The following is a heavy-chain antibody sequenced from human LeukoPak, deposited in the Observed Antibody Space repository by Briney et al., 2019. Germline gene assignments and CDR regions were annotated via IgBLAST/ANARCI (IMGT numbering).Heavy chain of an antibody. J-gene: IGHJ4*02. CDR2: ISSGSSYI. D-gene: IGHD4-17*01. Sequence: GGSLRLSCAASGFTFNTYTMNWVRQAPGKGLEWVSSISSGSSYIYYVDSVKGRFTTSRDDAKNSLYLQMNSLRAEDTAVYYCARNYGDAARFDYWGQGTLVTVSS. V-gene: IGHV3-21*01. CDR1: GFTFNTYT. CDR3: ARNYGDAARFDY.